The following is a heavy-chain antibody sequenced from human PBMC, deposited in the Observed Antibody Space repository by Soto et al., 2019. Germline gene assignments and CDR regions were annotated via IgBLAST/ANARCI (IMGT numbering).Heavy chain of an antibody. CDR2: INPSGGST. CDR3: ARDHKGGYYYYVMDV. V-gene: IGHV1-46*01. Sequence: GAVKVSCKASGYTFSSHHMHWVRQAPGQGPEWMGIINPSGGSTSYAPKFQGRVTMTRDTSTSTVYMEVTSLRAEETAVYYCARDHKGGYYYYVMDVWGQGTTVTVSS. CDR1: GYTFSSHH. J-gene: IGHJ6*02.